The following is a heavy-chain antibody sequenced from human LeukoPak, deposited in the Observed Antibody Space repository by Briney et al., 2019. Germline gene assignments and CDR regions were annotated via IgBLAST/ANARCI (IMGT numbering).Heavy chain of an antibody. Sequence: GGSLRLSCAASGFTVSSNYMSWVRQAPGKGLEWVSVIYSGGSTYYADSAKGRFTISRDNSKNTLYLQMNNLRVEDTALYYCAREDSSSWLALDYWGQGTLVTVSS. D-gene: IGHD6-13*01. J-gene: IGHJ4*02. CDR2: IYSGGST. CDR3: AREDSSSWLALDY. CDR1: GFTVSSNY. V-gene: IGHV3-53*01.